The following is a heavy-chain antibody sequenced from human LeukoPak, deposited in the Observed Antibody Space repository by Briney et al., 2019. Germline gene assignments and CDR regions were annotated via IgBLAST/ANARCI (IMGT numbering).Heavy chain of an antibody. V-gene: IGHV3-49*03. CDR3: TREDSSSSASQY. D-gene: IGHD6-13*01. CDR1: GFTFGDYV. J-gene: IGHJ4*02. Sequence: GGSLRLSRTTSGFTFGDYVVSWFRQAPGKGLEWVGFIRSKPYGGTTEYAASVKGRFTISRDDSKSIAYLQMNSLKTEDTAVYYCTREDSSSSASQYWGQGTLVTVSS. CDR2: IRSKPYGGTT.